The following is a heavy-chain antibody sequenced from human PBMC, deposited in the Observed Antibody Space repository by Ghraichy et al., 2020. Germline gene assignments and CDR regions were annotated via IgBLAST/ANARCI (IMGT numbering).Heavy chain of an antibody. D-gene: IGHD5-12*01. CDR2: ISSSGSTI. CDR3: ARGPYSGYDSGYYYGMDV. J-gene: IGHJ6*02. Sequence: LSLTCAASGFTFSDYYMSWIRQAPGKGLEWVSYISSSGSTIYYADSVKGRFTISRDNAKNSLYLQMNSLRAEDTAVYYCARGPYSGYDSGYYYGMDVWGQGTTVTVSS. CDR1: GFTFSDYY. V-gene: IGHV3-11*01.